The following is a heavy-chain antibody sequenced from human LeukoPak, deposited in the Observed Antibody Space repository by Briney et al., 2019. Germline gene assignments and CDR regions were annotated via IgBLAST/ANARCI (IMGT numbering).Heavy chain of an antibody. CDR3: AKDREGLRYFDWLLYY. V-gene: IGHV3-30*04. CDR2: ISYDGSNK. J-gene: IGHJ4*02. Sequence: GSLRLSCAASGFTFSSYAMHWVRQAPGKGLEWVAVISYDGSNKYYADSVKGRFTISRDNSKNTLYLQMNSLRAEDTAVYYCAKDREGLRYFDWLLYYWGQGTLVTVSS. D-gene: IGHD3-9*01. CDR1: GFTFSSYA.